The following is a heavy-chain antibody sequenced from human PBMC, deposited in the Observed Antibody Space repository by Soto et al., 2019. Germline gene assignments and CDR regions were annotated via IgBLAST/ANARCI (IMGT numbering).Heavy chain of an antibody. D-gene: IGHD6-19*01. J-gene: IGHJ4*02. CDR1: GFAFNNYC. CDR2: ISKSDYT. V-gene: IGHV3-21*01. CDR3: AREDSVVIKAVAEF. Sequence: PWWSXRLSCSVSGFAFNNYCITLFRHAPGTGLEWVSSISKSDYTYYSDSVKGRFTISRDNPKNSVSLHMNTLRVEDTAVYYCAREDSVVIKAVAEFWGQGTLVTVS.